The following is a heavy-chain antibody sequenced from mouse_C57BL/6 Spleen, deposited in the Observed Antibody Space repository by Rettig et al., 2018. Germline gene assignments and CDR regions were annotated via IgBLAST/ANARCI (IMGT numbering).Heavy chain of an antibody. CDR3: ARSGGAY. D-gene: IGHD3-2*02. CDR2: IFPGSGST. V-gene: IGHV1-75*01. J-gene: IGHJ3*01. Sequence: QGLEWIGWIFPGSGSTYYNEKFKGKATLTVDKSSSTAYMLLSSLTSEDSAVYFCARSGGAYWGQGTLVTVSA.